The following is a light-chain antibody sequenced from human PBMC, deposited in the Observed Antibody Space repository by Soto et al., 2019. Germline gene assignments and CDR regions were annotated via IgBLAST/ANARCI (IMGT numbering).Light chain of an antibody. Sequence: QSALTQPPSASGTPGQRVTISCSGSSSNIGSNYVYWYQQLPGTAPKLLIYRNNQRPSGVPDRFSDSKSGTSASLAISGLRSEDEADYYCAAWDDSLSGPNVFGTGTKVTVL. CDR1: SSNIGSNY. CDR3: AAWDDSLSGPNV. V-gene: IGLV1-47*01. J-gene: IGLJ1*01. CDR2: RNN.